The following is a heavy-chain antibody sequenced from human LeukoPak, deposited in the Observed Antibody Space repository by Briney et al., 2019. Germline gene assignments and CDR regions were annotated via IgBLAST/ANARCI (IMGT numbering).Heavy chain of an antibody. D-gene: IGHD3-16*01. V-gene: IGHV3-23*01. CDR1: RFMFSSYA. CDR3: AKDLGPYNSGFGDFDY. Sequence: GGSLRLSRAASRFMFSSYAMSGVRQAPGKGLEWVSGISGTGGSTYYADSVKGRFTISRDNSKNTLCLQMNSLSAEDTALYYCAKDLGPYNSGFGDFDYWGQGTLVTVSS. CDR2: ISGTGGST. J-gene: IGHJ4*02.